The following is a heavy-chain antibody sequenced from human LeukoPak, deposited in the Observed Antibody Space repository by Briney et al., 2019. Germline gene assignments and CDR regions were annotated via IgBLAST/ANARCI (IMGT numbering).Heavy chain of an antibody. CDR2: ISYDGSNK. Sequence: NPGGSLRLSCAASGFTFSGSAMPWVRQAPGKGLEWVALISYDGSNKYYADSVKGRFTISRDNSKNTLYLQMNSLRAEDTAVYYCATRVGADFDYWGQGTLVTVSS. V-gene: IGHV3-30*04. D-gene: IGHD1-26*01. CDR1: GFTFSGSA. CDR3: ATRVGADFDY. J-gene: IGHJ4*02.